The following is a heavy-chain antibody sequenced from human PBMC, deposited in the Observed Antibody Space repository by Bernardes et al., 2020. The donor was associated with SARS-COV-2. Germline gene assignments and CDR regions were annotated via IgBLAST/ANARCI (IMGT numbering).Heavy chain of an antibody. Sequence: GGSLRLSCAASGFTFSSYWMSWVRQAPGKGLEWVANIKGDGSQISSVDSVKGRFIISRDNAKNSLYLQVNSLRAEDTAVYFCVRAAYYYDSSGNYNAMDVWGQGTTVTVSS. CDR3: VRAAYYYDSSGNYNAMDV. D-gene: IGHD3-22*01. V-gene: IGHV3-7*03. CDR1: GFTFSSYW. CDR2: IKGDGSQI. J-gene: IGHJ6*02.